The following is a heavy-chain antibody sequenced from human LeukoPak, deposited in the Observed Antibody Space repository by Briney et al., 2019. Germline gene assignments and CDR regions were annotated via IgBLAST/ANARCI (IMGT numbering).Heavy chain of an antibody. CDR2: ISGSGDTT. V-gene: IGHV3-23*01. Sequence: GGSLRLTCAASGFTFSTYAMNWVRQAPGKGLEWVSTISGSGDTTYYADSVKGRFTISRDNSKNTLFLQMDSLRAEDTAVFYCARYCSRSTCQGSSYYFGMDVWGQGTTVTVSS. CDR1: GFTFSTYA. CDR3: ARYCSRSTCQGSSYYFGMDV. J-gene: IGHJ6*02. D-gene: IGHD2-15*01.